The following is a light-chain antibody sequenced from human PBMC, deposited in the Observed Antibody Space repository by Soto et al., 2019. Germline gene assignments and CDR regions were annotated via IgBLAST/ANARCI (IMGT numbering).Light chain of an antibody. V-gene: IGKV3-11*01. Sequence: EIVLTQAPATLSLSPGERATLSCRASQSVGRFVAWYQQKPGQAPRLLIYETSKRATGIPARFSGSGSGTDVSLTISSLDPEDFALYYCQHRASWPISFGGGPEVEIK. CDR2: ETS. J-gene: IGKJ4*01. CDR3: QHRASWPIS. CDR1: QSVGRF.